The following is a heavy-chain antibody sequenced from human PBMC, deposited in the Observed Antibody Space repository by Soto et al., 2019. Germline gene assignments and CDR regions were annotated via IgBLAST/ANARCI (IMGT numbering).Heavy chain of an antibody. CDR3: ARRLWGHKDGPLDR. CDR2: ISYDGNTK. Sequence: QVQLVESGGGVVLPGRSLRLSCAASGFTFSSFAMHWVRQAPGKGLEWVAVISYDGNTKYYADSVKGRFTVSRGNSNNTLYLQVNSLTAEDTAVYYCARRLWGHKDGPLDRWGQGTLVTVSS. CDR1: GFTFSSFA. V-gene: IGHV3-30-3*01. J-gene: IGHJ5*02. D-gene: IGHD7-27*01.